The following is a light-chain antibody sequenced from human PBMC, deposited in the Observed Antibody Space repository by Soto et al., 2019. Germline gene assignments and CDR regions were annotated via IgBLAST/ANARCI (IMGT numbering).Light chain of an antibody. V-gene: IGLV2-8*01. CDR2: EVS. CDR3: LSYGETAYG. CDR1: SSDVGGYNY. Sequence: QSSLTQPPSASETPGQSVTISCAGTSSDVGGYNYVSWYQQYPGKVPKLRIYEVSERPSGVPDLFSGSQSGNTAFLTVSGLQAEDEGDYYCLSYGETAYGFGTGTTVTVL. J-gene: IGLJ1*01.